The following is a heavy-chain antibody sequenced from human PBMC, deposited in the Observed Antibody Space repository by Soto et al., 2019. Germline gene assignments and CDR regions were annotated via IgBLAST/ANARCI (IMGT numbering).Heavy chain of an antibody. Sequence: EVQLVESGGGLVKPGGSLRLSCAASGFIFTSYTMNWVRRAPGKGLEWVSSISSSSTNIHYADSVKGRFTISRDNAKKHLDRQKNTLRPEDTAVFSCARGPLYHFAYWGQGPLVPAPS. J-gene: IGHJ4*02. CDR1: GFIFTSYT. CDR2: ISSSSTNI. CDR3: ARGPLYHFAY. V-gene: IGHV3-21*02.